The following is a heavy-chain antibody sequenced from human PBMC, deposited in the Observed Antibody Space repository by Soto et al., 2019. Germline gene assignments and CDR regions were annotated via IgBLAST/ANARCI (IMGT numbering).Heavy chain of an antibody. V-gene: IGHV1-69*12. CDR3: ALFGVVTMGYYYGMDV. CDR2: TIPIFGTA. Sequence: QVQLVQSGAEVKKPGSSVKVSCKASGGTFSSYAISWVRQAPGQGLEWMGGTIPIFGTATYAQKFQGRVTITADESTSTAYMELSSLRSEDTAVYYCALFGVVTMGYYYGMDVWGQGTTVTVSS. D-gene: IGHD3-3*01. J-gene: IGHJ6*02. CDR1: GGTFSSYA.